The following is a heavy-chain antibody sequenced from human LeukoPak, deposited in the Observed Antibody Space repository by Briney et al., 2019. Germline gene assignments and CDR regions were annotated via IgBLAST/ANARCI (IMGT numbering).Heavy chain of an antibody. Sequence: PSETLSLTCTVSGGSISSSSYYWGWIRQPPGKGLEWIGNIYYSGSTYYSSSLKGRVIISVDTSKNQFSLKLSSVTAADTAVYYCARCYYDSSGYKYIFDYWGQGTLVTVSS. CDR1: GGSISSSSYY. CDR2: IYYSGST. D-gene: IGHD3-22*01. J-gene: IGHJ4*02. V-gene: IGHV4-39*07. CDR3: ARCYYDSSGYKYIFDY.